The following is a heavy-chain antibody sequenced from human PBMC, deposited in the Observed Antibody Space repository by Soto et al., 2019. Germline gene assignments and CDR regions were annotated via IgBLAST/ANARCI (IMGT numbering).Heavy chain of an antibody. CDR1: GGSISSGDYY. Sequence: PSETLSLTCTVSGGSISSGDYYWSWIRQPPGKGLEWIGYIYYSGSTYYNPSLKSRVTISVDTSKNQFSLKLSSVTAADTAVYYCARVGWEFGGVIGIGWFDPWGQGTLVTVSS. D-gene: IGHD3-16*02. CDR3: ARVGWEFGGVIGIGWFDP. V-gene: IGHV4-30-4*02. CDR2: IYYSGST. J-gene: IGHJ5*02.